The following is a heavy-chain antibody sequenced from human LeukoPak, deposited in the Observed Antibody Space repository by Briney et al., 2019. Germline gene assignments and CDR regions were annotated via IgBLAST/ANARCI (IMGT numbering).Heavy chain of an antibody. Sequence: SETLSLTCGVSGGSITNTNYWTWVRQPPGKGLEWIGEVNLQGSTNYNPSLMGRVAISVDKSENHVSLQLTSVTAADTAVYYCARGEGYCSGGSCLDHFDYWGQGTLVTVSS. V-gene: IGHV4-4*02. CDR1: GGSITNTNY. CDR3: ARGEGYCSGGSCLDHFDY. J-gene: IGHJ4*02. CDR2: VNLQGST. D-gene: IGHD2-15*01.